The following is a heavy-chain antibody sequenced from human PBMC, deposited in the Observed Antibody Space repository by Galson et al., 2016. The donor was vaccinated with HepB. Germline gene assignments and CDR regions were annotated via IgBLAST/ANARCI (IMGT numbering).Heavy chain of an antibody. V-gene: IGHV5-10-1*01. CDR2: IDPSGSYT. CDR3: ARHCSGGSCYPPDY. D-gene: IGHD2-15*01. CDR1: GYSFTSYW. Sequence: QSGAEVKKPGESLRISCKTSGYSFTSYWISWVRQMPGNGLEWMGRIDPSGSYTKYSPSFRGHVTISVDKSTSTAYLEFTSLKSSDNAMYYCARHCSGGSCYPPDYWGQGTLVTVSS. J-gene: IGHJ4*02.